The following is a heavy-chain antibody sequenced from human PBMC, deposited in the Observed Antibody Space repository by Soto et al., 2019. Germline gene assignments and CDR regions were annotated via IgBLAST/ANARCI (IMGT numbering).Heavy chain of an antibody. J-gene: IGHJ4*02. V-gene: IGHV1-2*02. CDR1: GHTFTGYY. CDR3: ARGSARYCSGGSCYGDYFDY. D-gene: IGHD2-15*01. Sequence: ASVKVSCKASGHTFTGYYMHWVRQAPGQGLEWMGWINPNSGGTNYAQKFQGRVTMTRDTSISTAYMELSRLRSDDTAVYYCARGSARYCSGGSCYGDYFDYWGQGTLVTVSS. CDR2: INPNSGGT.